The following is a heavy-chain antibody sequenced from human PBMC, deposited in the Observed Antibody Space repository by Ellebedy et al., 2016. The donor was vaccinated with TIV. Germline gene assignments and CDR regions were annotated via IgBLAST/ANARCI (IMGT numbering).Heavy chain of an antibody. J-gene: IGHJ4*02. V-gene: IGHV4-34*01. CDR3: ARGDGTNFDY. CDR2: INHSGST. Sequence: MPSETLSLTCTVSGGSISSYYWSWIRQPPGKGLEWIGEINHSGSTNYNPSLKSRVTMSVDTSKNQFSLKLSSVTAADTAVYYCARGDGTNFDYWGQGTLVTVSS. CDR1: GGSISSYY. D-gene: IGHD5-24*01.